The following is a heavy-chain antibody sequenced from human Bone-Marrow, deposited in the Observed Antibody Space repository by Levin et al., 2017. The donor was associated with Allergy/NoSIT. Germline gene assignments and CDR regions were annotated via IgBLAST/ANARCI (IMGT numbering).Heavy chain of an antibody. CDR2: NIPKFGTP. Sequence: GASVKVSCKASGGTRNYAISWVRQAPGQGLEWMGANIPKFGTPTYAQKFLGRVTITADRSTSTVYMELSSLTSEDTAVYYCANGKDAYDSSGYFHFEFWGQGTLVTVSS. D-gene: IGHD3-22*01. CDR1: GGTRNYA. J-gene: IGHJ4*02. CDR3: ANGKDAYDSSGYFHFEF. V-gene: IGHV1-69*06.